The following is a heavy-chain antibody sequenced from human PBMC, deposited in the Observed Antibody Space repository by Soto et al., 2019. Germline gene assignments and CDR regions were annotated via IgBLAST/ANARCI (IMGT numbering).Heavy chain of an antibody. V-gene: IGHV4-59*01. J-gene: IGHJ4*02. CDR3: ARAGISLAAAARFDY. D-gene: IGHD6-13*01. CDR2: IFYSGSS. Sequence: PSETLSLTCTVSGASISAYYWSWFRQPPGKGLEWIGYIFYSGSSNYNPSLKSRVTISIDTSKNQFSLNLNSVTAADTAVYFCARAGISLAAAARFDYWGQGTRVTAPQ. CDR1: GASISAYY.